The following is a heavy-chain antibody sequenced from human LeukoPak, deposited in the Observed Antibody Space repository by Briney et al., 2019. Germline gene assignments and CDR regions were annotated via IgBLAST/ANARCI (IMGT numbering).Heavy chain of an antibody. CDR1: GFTFSSYA. D-gene: IGHD6-19*01. CDR2: ISYDGSNK. V-gene: IGHV3-30-3*01. Sequence: GGSLRLSCAASGFTFSSYAMHWVRQAPGKGLEWVAVISYDGSNKYYADSVKGRFTISRDNSKNTLYLQMNSLRAEDTAVYYCSGSGWSYYFGYWGQGTLVTVSS. J-gene: IGHJ4*02. CDR3: SGSGWSYYFGY.